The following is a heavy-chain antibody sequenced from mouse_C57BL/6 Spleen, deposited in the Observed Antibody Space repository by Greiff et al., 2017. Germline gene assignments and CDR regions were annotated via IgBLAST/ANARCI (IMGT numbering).Heavy chain of an antibody. CDR1: GYAFTNYL. V-gene: IGHV1-54*01. D-gene: IGHD2-3*01. Sequence: QVQLQQSGAELVRPGTSVKVSCKASGYAFTNYLIEWVKQRPGQGLEWIGVINPGSGGTNYNEKFKGKATLTADKSSSTAYMQRSSLTSEDSAVYFCARGGAIYDGYLYYAMDYWGQGTSVTVSS. J-gene: IGHJ4*01. CDR3: ARGGAIYDGYLYYAMDY. CDR2: INPGSGGT.